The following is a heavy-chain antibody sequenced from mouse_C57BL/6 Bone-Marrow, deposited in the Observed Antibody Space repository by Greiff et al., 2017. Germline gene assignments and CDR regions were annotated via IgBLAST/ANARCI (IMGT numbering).Heavy chain of an antibody. CDR1: GFNIKDYY. Sequence: EVQRVESGAELVKPGASVKLSCTASGFNIKDYYMHWVKQRTEQGLEWIGRIDPEDGETKSAPKVQGKATITADTSSNTAYLQLSSLTSEDTAVYYCAFYDDYYFDYWGQGTTLTVSS. J-gene: IGHJ2*01. V-gene: IGHV14-2*01. D-gene: IGHD2-3*01. CDR2: IDPEDGET. CDR3: AFYDDYYFDY.